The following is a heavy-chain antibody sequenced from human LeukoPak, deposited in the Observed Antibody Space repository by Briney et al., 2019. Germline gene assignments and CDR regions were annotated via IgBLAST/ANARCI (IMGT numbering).Heavy chain of an antibody. V-gene: IGHV3-7*03. J-gene: IGHJ6*02. CDR2: IKEDGSEK. CDR1: GFIFSSYW. D-gene: IGHD5-12*01. Sequence: GGSLRLSCAASGFIFSSYWMSWVRQAPGKGLEWVANIKEDGSEKYYVDSVKGRFTISRDNAKNSLYLQTNSLRAEDTAVYYCARAEIGYGGHSLGSPYYYYGMDVWGQGTTVTVSS. CDR3: ARAEIGYGGHSLGSPYYYYGMDV.